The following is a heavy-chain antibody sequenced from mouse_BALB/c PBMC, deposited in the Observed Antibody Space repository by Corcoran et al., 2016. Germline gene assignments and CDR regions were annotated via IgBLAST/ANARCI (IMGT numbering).Heavy chain of an antibody. J-gene: IGHJ2*01. CDR2: IWWDDDK. D-gene: IGHD1-1*01. V-gene: IGHV8-12*01. CDR3: ARRALNYSNFDY. CDR1: GFSLSTYGMG. Sequence: QVNLKEYGPGILKSSQTLSLTCSFSGFSLSTYGMGVGWIRQPSGKGLEWLAHIWWDDDKYYNPSLQSQRTISKDTSRNKVFLKINSVDTADTATYYCARRALNYSNFDYWGQGTTLTVSS.